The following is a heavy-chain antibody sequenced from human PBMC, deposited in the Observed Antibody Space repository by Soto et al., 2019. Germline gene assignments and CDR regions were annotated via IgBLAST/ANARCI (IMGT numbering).Heavy chain of an antibody. D-gene: IGHD6-6*01. CDR1: GCTFRASY. Sequence: GWSLRLFCPASGCTFRASYMNWIRQAPGKGLEWVSYISSGAITIYYADSVKGRFTISRDNAKNSLYLQMNSLRAEDTAVYYCAGQYSSSSVEFWGQGTLVTVSS. J-gene: IGHJ4*02. CDR2: ISSGAITI. CDR3: AGQYSSSSVEF. V-gene: IGHV3-11*01.